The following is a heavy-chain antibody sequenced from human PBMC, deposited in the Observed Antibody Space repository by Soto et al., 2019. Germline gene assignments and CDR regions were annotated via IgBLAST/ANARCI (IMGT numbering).Heavy chain of an antibody. Sequence: PGGSLRLSCAASGFTFSSYAMSWVRQAPGKGLEWVSSISGSGGSTYYADSVKGRFTISRDNSKNTLYLQMNSMRAEDTAVYYCAKVKRKLWRISPYYLDYWGQGTLVTVSS. V-gene: IGHV3-23*01. J-gene: IGHJ4*02. D-gene: IGHD5-18*01. CDR1: GFTFSSYA. CDR3: AKVKRKLWRISPYYLDY. CDR2: ISGSGGST.